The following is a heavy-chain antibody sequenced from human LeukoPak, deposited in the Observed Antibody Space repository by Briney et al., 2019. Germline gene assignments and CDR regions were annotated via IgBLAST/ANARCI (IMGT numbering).Heavy chain of an antibody. CDR2: IYSGGST. D-gene: IGHD2-21*02. J-gene: IGHJ4*02. Sequence: GGSLRLSCAASGFTVSSNYMSWVRQAPGKGLEWVSVIYSGGSTYYADSVKGRFTISRDNSKNTLYLQMNSLRAEDTALYYCAKDIDALETHIVVVTAAGGFDYWGQGTLVTVSS. CDR1: GFTVSSNY. V-gene: IGHV3-53*05. CDR3: AKDIDALETHIVVVTAAGGFDY.